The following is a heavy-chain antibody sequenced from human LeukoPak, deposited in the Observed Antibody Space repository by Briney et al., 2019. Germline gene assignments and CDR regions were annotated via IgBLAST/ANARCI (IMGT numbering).Heavy chain of an antibody. J-gene: IGHJ4*02. CDR1: GGSISSSSYY. V-gene: IGHV4-39*01. CDR3: ASLPHYYDSSGYYHLDGY. D-gene: IGHD3-22*01. Sequence: SETLSLTCTVSGGSISSSSYYWGWLRQPPGKGLEWIGSIYYSGSTYYNPSLKSRVTISVDTSKNQFSLKLSSVTAADTAVYYCASLPHYYDSSGYYHLDGYWGQGTLVTVSS. CDR2: IYYSGST.